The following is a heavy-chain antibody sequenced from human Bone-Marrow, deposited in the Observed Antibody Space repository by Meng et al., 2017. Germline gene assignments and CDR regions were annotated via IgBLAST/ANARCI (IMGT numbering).Heavy chain of an antibody. CDR1: GFTFDDYA. V-gene: IGHV3-43D*03. CDR2: ISWDGGST. CDR3: ANRYFDL. Sequence: EVVLVGFGGVVVKPGGLLRVACAASGFTFDDYAMHWVRQAQGKGLEWVSLISWDGGSTYYADSVKGRFTISRDNSKNSLYLQMNSLRAEDTALYYCANRYFDLWGRGTLVTVSS. J-gene: IGHJ2*01.